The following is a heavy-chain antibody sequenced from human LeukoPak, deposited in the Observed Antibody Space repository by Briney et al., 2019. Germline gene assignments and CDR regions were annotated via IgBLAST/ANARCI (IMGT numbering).Heavy chain of an antibody. CDR3: AIGITMVRGVIDY. CDR2: INPNSGGT. V-gene: IGHV1-2*02. Sequence: GASVKVSCKASGFTFTAYHMHWVRQAPGQGLEWMGWINPNSGGTNYAQKFQGRVTKTRDTSISTAYMELSRLRSDDTAVYYCAIGITMVRGVIDYWGQGTLVTVSS. CDR1: GFTFTAYH. J-gene: IGHJ4*02. D-gene: IGHD3-10*01.